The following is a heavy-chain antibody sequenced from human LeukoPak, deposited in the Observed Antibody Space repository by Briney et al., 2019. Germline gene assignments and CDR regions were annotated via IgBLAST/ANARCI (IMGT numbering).Heavy chain of an antibody. CDR3: ATGYCSGGSCYFSFDY. Sequence: GGSLRLSCAASGFTFSSYSMNWVRQAPGKGLEWVSSISSSSSYIYYADSVKGRFTISRDNAKNSLYLQMNGLRAEDTAVYYCATGYCSGGSCYFSFDYWGQGTLVTVSS. D-gene: IGHD2-15*01. V-gene: IGHV3-21*01. J-gene: IGHJ4*02. CDR1: GFTFSSYS. CDR2: ISSSSSYI.